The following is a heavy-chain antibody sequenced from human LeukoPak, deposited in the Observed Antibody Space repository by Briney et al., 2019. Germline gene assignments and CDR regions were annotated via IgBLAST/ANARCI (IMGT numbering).Heavy chain of an antibody. CDR2: ISQNGDNT. CDR3: MNPNHYGSGR. Sequence: GGSLRLSCSVSGFSFSSYVLHWVRQAPGKGLESVSGISQNGDNTYYADSVKRRFTISKDNSENTLYLQMNSLRPEDTAVYYCMNPNHYGSGRWGQGTLVTVSS. CDR1: GFSFSSYV. V-gene: IGHV3-64D*06. J-gene: IGHJ4*02. D-gene: IGHD3-10*01.